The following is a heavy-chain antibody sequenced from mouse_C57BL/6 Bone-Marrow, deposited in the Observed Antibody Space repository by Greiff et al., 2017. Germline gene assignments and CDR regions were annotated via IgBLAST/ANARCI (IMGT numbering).Heavy chain of an antibody. D-gene: IGHD1-1*01. CDR3: ARGGVVATNYFDY. CDR1: GFTFSDYG. Sequence: EVKLVESGGGLVQPGGSLKLSCAASGFTFSDYGMAWVRQAPRKGPEWVAFISNLAYSIYSADTVTGRFTISRENAKNTLYLQMSSLKSEDTAMYYCARGGVVATNYFDYWGQGTTRTVSS. V-gene: IGHV5-15*04. CDR2: ISNLAYSI. J-gene: IGHJ2*01.